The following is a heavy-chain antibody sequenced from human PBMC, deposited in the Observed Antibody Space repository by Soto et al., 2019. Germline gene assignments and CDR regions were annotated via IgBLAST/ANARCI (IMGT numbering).Heavy chain of an antibody. CDR3: ARAYDCNYA. CDR2: VYWHDDL. Sequence: SGPTLVNPTQTLTLTCTVSGFSLTTIGVGVGWIRQSPGKGLEWLASVYWHDDLRYNPSLKDRLTISRDTSKNQVVLTMTNMDPVDTATYYCARAYDCNYAWGQGILVTVSS. D-gene: IGHD2-21*02. V-gene: IGHV2-5*01. J-gene: IGHJ5*02. CDR1: GFSLTTIGVG.